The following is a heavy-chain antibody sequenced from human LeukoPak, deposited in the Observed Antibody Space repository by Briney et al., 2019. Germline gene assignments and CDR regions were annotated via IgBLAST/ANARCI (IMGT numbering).Heavy chain of an antibody. Sequence: SVKVSCKASGGTFSSYAISWVRQAPGQGLEWMGRIIPIFGTANYAQKFQGRVTITTDESTSTAYMELSSLRSEDTAVYYCARATFYDSSGFNDYWGQGALVTVSS. D-gene: IGHD3-22*01. V-gene: IGHV1-69*05. CDR1: GGTFSSYA. CDR3: ARATFYDSSGFNDY. CDR2: IIPIFGTA. J-gene: IGHJ4*02.